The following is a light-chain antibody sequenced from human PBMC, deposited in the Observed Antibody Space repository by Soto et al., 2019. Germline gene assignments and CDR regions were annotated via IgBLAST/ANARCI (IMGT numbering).Light chain of an antibody. V-gene: IGKV3-11*01. Sequence: IVLTQSPATLSFSPWERATLSFIAIQSVSIHLAFFQQKPGQATRLLIYDASTTATAIPARFSGSGSETDFPLTISSLEPEDFAVYYCQQRSDWPLTFGQGTRLEIK. CDR1: QSVSIH. J-gene: IGKJ5*01. CDR2: DAS. CDR3: QQRSDWPLT.